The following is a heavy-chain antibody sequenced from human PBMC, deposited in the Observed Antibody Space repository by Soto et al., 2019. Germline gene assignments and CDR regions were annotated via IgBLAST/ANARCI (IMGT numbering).Heavy chain of an antibody. V-gene: IGHV1-69*13. CDR2: IIPIFGTA. CDR1: GGTFSSYA. Sequence: SVKVSCKASGGTFSSYAISWVRQAPGQGLEWMGGIIPIFGTANYAQKFQGRVTITADESTSTAYMELSSLRSEDTAVYYCARHDSVGGIYSLYTCFAPWAKGPLVTVS. CDR3: ARHDSVGGIYSLYTCFAP. J-gene: IGHJ5*02. D-gene: IGHD3-16*01.